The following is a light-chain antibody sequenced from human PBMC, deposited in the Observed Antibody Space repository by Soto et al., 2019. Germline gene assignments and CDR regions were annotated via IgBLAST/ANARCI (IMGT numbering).Light chain of an antibody. V-gene: IGLV4-69*01. CDR1: SVHSSYA. CDR3: QTWGTGIVV. J-gene: IGLJ2*01. Sequence: QLVLTQSPSASASLGASDKLTCTLSSVHSSYAIAWHQQQPEKGPRYLMKLNSDGSHSKGDGIPDRFSGSSSGAERYLTISSRQSEDEADYYCQTWGTGIVVFGGGTKLTVL. CDR2: LNSDGSH.